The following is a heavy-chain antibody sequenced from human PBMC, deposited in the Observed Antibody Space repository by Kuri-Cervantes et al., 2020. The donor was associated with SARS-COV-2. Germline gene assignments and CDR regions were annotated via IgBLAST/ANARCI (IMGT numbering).Heavy chain of an antibody. CDR1: GFTFSSYW. CDR2: INSDGIST. D-gene: IGHD3-9*01. V-gene: IGHV3-74*01. J-gene: IGHJ3*02. CDR3: ARGPRVYDILTGYYCAFDI. Sequence: GGSLRLSCGASGFTFSSYWMHWVRKAPGKGLVWVSRINSDGISTIYADSVKGRFTISRDNAKNSLYLQMNSLRAEDTAVYYCARGPRVYDILTGYYCAFDIWGQGTMVTVSS.